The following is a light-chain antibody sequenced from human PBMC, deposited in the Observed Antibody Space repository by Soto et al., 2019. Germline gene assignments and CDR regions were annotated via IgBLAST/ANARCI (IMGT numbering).Light chain of an antibody. V-gene: IGKV1-5*01. CDR1: ESISSW. J-gene: IGKJ4*01. CDR2: DAY. Sequence: IQMTYSPSTLSASVWDRATTTLRASESISSWLAWYQQKPGKAPKLLIYDAYSLESGTPSRFSGRRSGTEFTLTIASVQPEDFATYYCQQYSSYSPLTFGGGTKVDIK. CDR3: QQYSSYSPLT.